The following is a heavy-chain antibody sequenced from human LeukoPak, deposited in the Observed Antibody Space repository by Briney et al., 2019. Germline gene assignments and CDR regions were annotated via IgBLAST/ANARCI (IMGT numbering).Heavy chain of an antibody. CDR1: GDSISSYY. Sequence: SETLSLTCTVSGDSISSYYWSWLRQPPGKGLEWIGHVYYSGRTTYNPSLRSRLTISVDTSTSQLSLKLSSVTAADTAVYYCARHEPTGSYPLELWGQGTLVTVSS. V-gene: IGHV4-59*08. CDR3: ARHEPTGSYPLEL. J-gene: IGHJ4*02. D-gene: IGHD3-10*01. CDR2: VYYSGRT.